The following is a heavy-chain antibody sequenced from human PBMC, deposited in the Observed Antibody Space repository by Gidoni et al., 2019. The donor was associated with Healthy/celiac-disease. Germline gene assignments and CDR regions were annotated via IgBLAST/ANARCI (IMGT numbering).Heavy chain of an antibody. CDR1: GFTFISYG. CDR2: IWYDGSNK. CDR3: ARGRGKYYYDSSGYQKGYNWFDP. J-gene: IGHJ5*02. D-gene: IGHD3-22*01. V-gene: IGHV3-33*08. Sequence: QVQLVESGGGVVQPGRSLRLSCAASGFTFISYGMPWVRQAPGKGLEWVAVIWYDGSNKYYADSVKGRFTISRDKSKNTLYLQMNSLRAEDTAVYYCARGRGKYYYDSSGYQKGYNWFDPWGQGTLVTVSS.